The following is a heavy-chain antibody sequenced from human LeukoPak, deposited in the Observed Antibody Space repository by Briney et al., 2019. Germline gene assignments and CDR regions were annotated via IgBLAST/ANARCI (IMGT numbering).Heavy chain of an antibody. D-gene: IGHD7-27*01. CDR2: FDHEDGKT. CDR3: AGPTGDYDS. J-gene: IGHJ5*01. V-gene: IGHV1-24*01. CDR1: GHAVTEFS. Sequence: ASVKVSCKVSGHAVTEFSIHWVRQAPGKGLEWLGGFDHEDGKTVYAQSFQGRLNMTEDTSTDTAYMELDRLTSDDTAVYFCAGPTGDYDSWGQGTLVIVSS.